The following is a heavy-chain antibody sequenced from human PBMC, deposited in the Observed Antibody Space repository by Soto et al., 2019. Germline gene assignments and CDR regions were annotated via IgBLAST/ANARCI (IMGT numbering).Heavy chain of an antibody. CDR2: IYPGDSDT. J-gene: IGHJ4*02. CDR1: GYSFTSYW. V-gene: IGHV5-51*01. CDR3: ARHPIRFLEWLNFDY. Sequence: PGESLKISCKGSGYSFTSYWIGWVRQMPGKGLEWMGIIYPGDSDTRYSPSFQGQVTISADKSISTAYLQWSSLKASDTAMYYCARHPIRFLEWLNFDYWGQGTLVTVSS. D-gene: IGHD3-3*01.